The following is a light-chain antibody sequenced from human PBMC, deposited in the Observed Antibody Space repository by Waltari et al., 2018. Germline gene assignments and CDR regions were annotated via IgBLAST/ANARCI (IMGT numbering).Light chain of an antibody. CDR1: QSVLYSSNNKNY. Sequence: DIVMTQSPDSLAVSLGERATINCKSSQSVLYSSNNKNYLAWYQQKPGQPPKLLIYWASTRESGVPDRFSCSGSGTDFTLTISSLQAEDVAVYYCQQYYSTRTFDQGTKVEIK. CDR3: QQYYSTRT. V-gene: IGKV4-1*01. CDR2: WAS. J-gene: IGKJ1*01.